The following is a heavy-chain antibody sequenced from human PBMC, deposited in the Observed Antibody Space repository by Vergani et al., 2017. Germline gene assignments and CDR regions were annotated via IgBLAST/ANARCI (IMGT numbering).Heavy chain of an antibody. Sequence: QVQLVQSGAEVKKPGSSVKVSCKASGGTFSSYAISWVRQAPGQGLEWMGGIIPIFGTANYAQKFQGRVTITADESTSTAYMELSSLRSEDTAVYYCARSQIDIVVVPAASSKRYGMDVWGQGTTVTVSS. CDR2: IIPIFGTA. CDR3: ARSQIDIVVVPAASSKRYGMDV. V-gene: IGHV1-69*01. D-gene: IGHD2-2*01. J-gene: IGHJ6*02. CDR1: GGTFSSYA.